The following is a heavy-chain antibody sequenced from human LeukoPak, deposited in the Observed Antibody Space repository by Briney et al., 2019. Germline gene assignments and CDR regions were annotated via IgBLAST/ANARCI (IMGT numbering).Heavy chain of an antibody. V-gene: IGHV4-59*08. CDR3: ARQVLDCGGDCYIFDY. Sequence: SETLSLTCIVSGGSISSYYWSWIRQPPGKGLEWIGYIYYSGSTNYNPSLKSRVTISLDSSKTQFSLKLSSVTAADTAVYYCARQVLDCGGDCYIFDYWGQGTLVTVSS. CDR1: GGSISSYY. J-gene: IGHJ4*02. D-gene: IGHD2-21*02. CDR2: IYYSGST.